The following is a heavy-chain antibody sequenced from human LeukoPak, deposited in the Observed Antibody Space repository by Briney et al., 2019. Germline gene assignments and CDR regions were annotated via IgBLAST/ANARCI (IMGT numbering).Heavy chain of an antibody. CDR3: VRGDYGSGTYYY. CDR2: ISSSGSTT. D-gene: IGHD3-10*01. CDR1: RFTFTDYH. V-gene: IGHV3-11*01. J-gene: IGHJ4*02. Sequence: PGGSLRLSCAASRFTFTDYHMSWIRQAPGKGLEWVSHISSSGSTTYYADSVKGRFTISRDNAKNSLYLQTNSLRAEDTAVYYCVRGDYGSGTYYYWGEGTLVTVSS.